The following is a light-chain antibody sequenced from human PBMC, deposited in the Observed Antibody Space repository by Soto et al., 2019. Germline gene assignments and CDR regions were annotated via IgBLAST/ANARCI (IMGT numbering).Light chain of an antibody. J-gene: IGKJ2*01. CDR3: HQYASSLGT. Sequence: EIVLTQSPGTLSLSPGEGATLSCRASQSVTGTNLAWYQQRPGQAPRLLIYDAVRRATGIPDRFSGSGSGTDFTLTISRLEPEDFAVYYCHQYASSLGTFGQGTKVEI. CDR1: QSVTGTN. V-gene: IGKV3-20*01. CDR2: DAV.